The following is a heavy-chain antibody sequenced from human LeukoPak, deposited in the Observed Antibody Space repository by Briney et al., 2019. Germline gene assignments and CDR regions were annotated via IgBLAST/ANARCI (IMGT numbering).Heavy chain of an antibody. CDR1: GFTVSSNY. CDR3: ATSPGLGYSSSLTGVDY. V-gene: IGHV3-66*01. CDR2: ISNDGDT. D-gene: IGHD6-6*01. Sequence: QSGGSLRLSCAASGFTVSSNYMSWVRQGPGKGLECVSVISNDGDTYYADSVKGRFTISRDNAKNSLYLQMNSLRAEDTAVYYCATSPGLGYSSSLTGVDYWGQGTLVTVSS. J-gene: IGHJ4*02.